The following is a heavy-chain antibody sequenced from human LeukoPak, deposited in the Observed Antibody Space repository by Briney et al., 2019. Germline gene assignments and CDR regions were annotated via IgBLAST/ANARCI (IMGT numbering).Heavy chain of an antibody. CDR3: ARTTEGGYTYGYFYYYYMDV. CDR2: INHSGST. Sequence: PSETLSLTCAVYGGSFSGYYWSWIRQPPGKGLEWIGEINHSGSTNYNPSLKSRVTISVDTSKNQFSLKLGSVTAADTAVYYCARTTEGGYTYGYFYYYYMDVWGKGTTVTISS. V-gene: IGHV4-34*01. J-gene: IGHJ6*03. D-gene: IGHD5-18*01. CDR1: GGSFSGYY.